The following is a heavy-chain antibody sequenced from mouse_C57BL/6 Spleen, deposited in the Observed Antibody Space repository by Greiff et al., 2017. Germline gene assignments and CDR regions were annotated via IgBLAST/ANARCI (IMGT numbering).Heavy chain of an antibody. CDR2: IYPSDSET. D-gene: IGHD1-1*01. J-gene: IGHJ2*01. V-gene: IGHV1-61*01. Sequence: VQLQQPGAELVRPGSSVKLSCKASGYTFTSYWMDWVKQRPGQGLEWIGNIYPSDSETHYNQKFKDKATLTVDKSSSTAYMQLSSLTSEDSAVYYCARPFSYYGSSYGYWGQGTTLTVSS. CDR1: GYTFTSYW. CDR3: ARPFSYYGSSYGY.